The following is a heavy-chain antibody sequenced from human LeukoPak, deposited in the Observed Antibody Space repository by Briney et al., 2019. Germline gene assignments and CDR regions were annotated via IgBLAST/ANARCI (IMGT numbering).Heavy chain of an antibody. D-gene: IGHD3-10*01. Sequence: GGSLRLSCAASGDIFSTFAMSWVRQAPGRGLEWVSGISTISSTFYADSVKDRFTISRDNSKNTLYLQMNSLRAEDTAVYYCAKSPALWLEETGTAFDIWGRGTMVTVSS. J-gene: IGHJ3*02. CDR2: ISTISST. CDR3: AKSPALWLEETGTAFDI. CDR1: GDIFSTFA. V-gene: IGHV3-23*01.